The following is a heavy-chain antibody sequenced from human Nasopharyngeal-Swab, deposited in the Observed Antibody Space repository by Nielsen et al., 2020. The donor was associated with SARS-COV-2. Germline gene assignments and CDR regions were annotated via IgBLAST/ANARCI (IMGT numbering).Heavy chain of an antibody. J-gene: IGHJ6*03. V-gene: IGHV1-69*13. Sequence: SVKVSCKASGGTFSSYAISWVRQAPGQGLEWMGGIIPIFGTANYAQKFQGRVTITADESTSTAYMELSSLRSEDTAVYYCARVGWYYFGSGSYYNHYYYYYMDVWGKGTTVTVSS. CDR2: IIPIFGTA. CDR3: ARVGWYYFGSGSYYNHYYYYYMDV. CDR1: GGTFSSYA. D-gene: IGHD3-10*01.